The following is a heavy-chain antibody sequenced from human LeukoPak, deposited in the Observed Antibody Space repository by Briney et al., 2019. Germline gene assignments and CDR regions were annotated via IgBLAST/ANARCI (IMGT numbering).Heavy chain of an antibody. CDR2: INSDGSRT. D-gene: IGHD1-7*01. Sequence: GGSLRLSCAASGFTFSSYWMHWVRQAPGKGLVWVSRINSDGSRTSYADSVKGRFTISRDDAKNTLYLQMNSLRAEDTAVYYCAKDRDITANTKIDYWGQGTLVTVSS. CDR3: AKDRDITANTKIDY. V-gene: IGHV3-74*01. J-gene: IGHJ4*02. CDR1: GFTFSSYW.